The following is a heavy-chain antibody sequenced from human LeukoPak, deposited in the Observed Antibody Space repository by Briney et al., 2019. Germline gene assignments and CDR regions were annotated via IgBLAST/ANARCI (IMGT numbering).Heavy chain of an antibody. J-gene: IGHJ4*02. D-gene: IGHD5-12*01. CDR1: GFTFSSYA. V-gene: IGHV3-23*01. CDR2: ISGRGGRT. Sequence: PGGSLRLSCAASGFTFSSYAMSWVRHAPGKGLGWVSVISGRGGRTYYADSVKARFPISRDNSKNTLYVQMNSLRAEDTAVYYCANDLLAATIDYYLDSWGQGTLVTVSS. CDR3: ANDLLAATIDYYLDS.